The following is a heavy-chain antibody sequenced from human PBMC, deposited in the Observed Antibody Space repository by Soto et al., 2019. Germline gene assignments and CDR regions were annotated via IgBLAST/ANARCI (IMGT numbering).Heavy chain of an antibody. CDR3: ARAQWGFDS. J-gene: IGHJ5*01. D-gene: IGHD6-19*01. V-gene: IGHV4-31*03. CDR1: NGSISTNGHY. CDR2: IYYTGNS. Sequence: QVQLQESGPELVKSSQTLSLTCTVSNGSISTNGHYWTWIRQRPGKGLEWIAYIYYTGNSYYNPSLKSRLTISIDTSKNQFSLTLRSVTAADTAVYYCARAQWGFDSWGQGPLVTVSS.